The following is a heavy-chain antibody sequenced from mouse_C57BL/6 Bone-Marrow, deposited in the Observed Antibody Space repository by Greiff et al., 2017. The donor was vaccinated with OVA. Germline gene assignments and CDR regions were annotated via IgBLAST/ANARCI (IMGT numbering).Heavy chain of an antibody. CDR2: INPYNGDT. CDR1: GYSFTGYF. CDR3: ARDADYYGSSYGEAMDY. D-gene: IGHD1-1*01. J-gene: IGHJ4*01. Sequence: EVQLQQSGPELVKPGDSVKISCKASGYSFTGYFMNWVMQSHGKSLEWIGRINPYNGDTFYNQKFKGKATLTVDKSSSTAHMELRSLTSEDSAVYYCARDADYYGSSYGEAMDYWGQGTSVTVSS. V-gene: IGHV1-20*01.